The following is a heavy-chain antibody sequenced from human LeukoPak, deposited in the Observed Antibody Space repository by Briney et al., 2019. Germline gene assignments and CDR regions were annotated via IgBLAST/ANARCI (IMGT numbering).Heavy chain of an antibody. CDR1: GFTFSSYA. CDR3: AKRDSSGYYYFDY. V-gene: IGHV3-23*01. Sequence: PGGSLRLSCAASGFTFSSYAVSWVRQAPGEGLGWVSAIGGSGGTTYYADSVKGRFTISRDNSKNTLYLQMNSLRAEDTAVYYCAKRDSSGYYYFDYWGQGTLVTVSS. J-gene: IGHJ4*02. D-gene: IGHD3-22*01. CDR2: IGGSGGTT.